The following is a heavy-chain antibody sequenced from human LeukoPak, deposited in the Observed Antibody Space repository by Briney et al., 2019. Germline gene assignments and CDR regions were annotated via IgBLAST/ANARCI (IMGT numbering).Heavy chain of an antibody. CDR1: GLKLSNYG. D-gene: IGHD5-24*01. Sequence: GRSLRLSCAASGLKLSNYGMHWVRQAPGKGLEWVAVVWYDGSHENYGDSVKGRFSISRDNPKNTLYLQMNSLRAEDTAVYYCATGGMATPGRTSFIDYWGQGTLVTVSS. J-gene: IGHJ4*02. CDR3: ATGGMATPGRTSFIDY. CDR2: VWYDGSHE. V-gene: IGHV3-33*01.